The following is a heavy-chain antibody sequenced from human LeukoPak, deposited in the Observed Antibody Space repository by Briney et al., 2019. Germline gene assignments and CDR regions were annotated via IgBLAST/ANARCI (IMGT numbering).Heavy chain of an antibody. CDR3: ARGPPLYCRGDCYSGNFDY. CDR1: GFTFSSYA. V-gene: IGHV3-30*04. Sequence: GESLRLSCAASGFTFSSYAMHWVRQAPGKGLEWVAVISYDGSNKYYADSVKGRFTISRDNSKNTLYMQMNSLRAEDTAVYYCARGPPLYCRGDCYSGNFDYWGQGTLVTVSS. J-gene: IGHJ4*02. D-gene: IGHD2-21*02. CDR2: ISYDGSNK.